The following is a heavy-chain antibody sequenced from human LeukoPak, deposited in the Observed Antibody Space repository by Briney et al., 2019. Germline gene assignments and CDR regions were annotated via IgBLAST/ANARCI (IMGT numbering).Heavy chain of an antibody. Sequence: PGGSLRLSCAASGFTFSSYGMHWVRQAPGKGLEWVAVISYDGSNKYYADSVKGRFTISRDNSKNTLYLQMNSLRAEDTAVYYCARVLEEGGTYFVNDAFDIWGQGTMVTVSS. CDR2: ISYDGSNK. CDR3: ARVLEEGGTYFVNDAFDI. J-gene: IGHJ3*02. V-gene: IGHV3-30*03. CDR1: GFTFSSYG. D-gene: IGHD1-26*01.